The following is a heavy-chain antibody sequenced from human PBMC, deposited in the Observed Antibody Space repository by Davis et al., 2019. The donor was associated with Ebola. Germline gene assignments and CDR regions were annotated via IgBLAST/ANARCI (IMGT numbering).Heavy chain of an antibody. Sequence: PSETLSLTCTVSGVSISRHYWNWIRQPPGKRLEWIGSIYYTGSAYYNSSLASRATISVDTSKNQFSLKLTSVTAADTAMYYCSERGSSVWGQGTLVTVSS. CDR3: SERGSSV. D-gene: IGHD3-10*01. V-gene: IGHV4-59*03. CDR2: IYYTGSA. CDR1: GVSISRHY. J-gene: IGHJ4*02.